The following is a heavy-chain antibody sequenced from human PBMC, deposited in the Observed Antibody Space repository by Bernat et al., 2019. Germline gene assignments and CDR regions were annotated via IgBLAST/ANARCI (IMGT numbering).Heavy chain of an antibody. J-gene: IGHJ3*02. CDR3: ARSGYYDSSGSATSYVFDI. CDR2: INSDGSST. CDR1: GFTFSTYW. D-gene: IGHD3-22*01. V-gene: IGHV3-74*01. Sequence: EVQLVESGGGLVQPGGSLRLSCAASGFTFSTYWMHWVRQAPGKGLVWVSRINSDGSSTTYANSVEGRFTISRGNAKNTLYLQMNSLRAEDTAVYTCARSGYYDSSGSATSYVFDIWGQGTMVTVSS.